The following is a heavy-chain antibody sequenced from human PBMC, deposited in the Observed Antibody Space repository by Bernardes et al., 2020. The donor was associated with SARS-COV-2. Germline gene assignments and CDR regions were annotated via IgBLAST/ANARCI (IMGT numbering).Heavy chain of an antibody. CDR3: AKDGLNSGFDSEIYFYYGMDV. J-gene: IGHJ6*02. CDR2: ISGSGGST. D-gene: IGHD5-12*01. V-gene: IGHV3-23*01. CDR1: GFTFDSYA. Sequence: GGSLRLSCAASGFTFDSYAMSWVRQTPGKGLEWVSSISGSGGSTYYAESVKGRFTISRDNSKNTLYLRLNSLRAEDTAVYFCAKDGLNSGFDSEIYFYYGMDVWGQGTTVTVSS.